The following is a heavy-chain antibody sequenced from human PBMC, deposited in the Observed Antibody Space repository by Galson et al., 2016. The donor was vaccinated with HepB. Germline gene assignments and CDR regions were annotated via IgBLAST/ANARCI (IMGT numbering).Heavy chain of an antibody. CDR3: ASRHSGWDYFDY. CDR2: TSGGSSYI. CDR1: GITFRSYT. Sequence: SLRLSCAVSGITFRSYTMNWVRQAPGKGLEWVSSTSGGSSYIYYADSVKGRFPISRGNAENSPYLQMNSLRAEDTAVYYCASRHSGWDYFDYWGQGTRVTVSS. D-gene: IGHD6-19*01. V-gene: IGHV3-21*01. J-gene: IGHJ4*02.